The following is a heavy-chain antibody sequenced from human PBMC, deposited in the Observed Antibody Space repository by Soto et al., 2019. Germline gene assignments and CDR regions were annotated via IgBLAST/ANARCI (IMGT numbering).Heavy chain of an antibody. D-gene: IGHD2-15*01. Sequence: SETLSLICTVSGGSVSSVSYYWSWIRQPPGKGLEWIGYIYYSGSTNYNPSLKSRVTMSVDTSKNQFSLKLSSVTAADTAVYYCARGWSVVVVAGTPYYYYYGMDVWGQGTTVTVSS. J-gene: IGHJ6*02. CDR1: GGSVSSVSYY. CDR3: ARGWSVVVVAGTPYYYYYGMDV. CDR2: IYYSGST. V-gene: IGHV4-61*01.